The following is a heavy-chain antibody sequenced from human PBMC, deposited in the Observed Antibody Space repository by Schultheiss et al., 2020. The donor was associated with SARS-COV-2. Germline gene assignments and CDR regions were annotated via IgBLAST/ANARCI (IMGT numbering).Heavy chain of an antibody. Sequence: GGSLRLSCAASGFTFSSYAMSWVRQAPGKGLEWVSAISGSGGSTYYADSVKGRFTISRDNSKNTLYLQMNSLRAEDTAVYYCARLELMIGVADDYWGQGTLVTVSS. D-gene: IGHD3-22*01. V-gene: IGHV3-23*01. CDR3: ARLELMIGVADDY. J-gene: IGHJ4*02. CDR1: GFTFSSYA. CDR2: ISGSGGST.